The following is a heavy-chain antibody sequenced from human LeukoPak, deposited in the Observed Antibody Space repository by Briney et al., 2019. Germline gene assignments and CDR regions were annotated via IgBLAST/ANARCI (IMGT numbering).Heavy chain of an antibody. Sequence: SETLSLTCTVSDGSITSSIYYWGWIRQPPGKGLQWIASISYSGGTYYNPSLKSRVTISVDTSKNQFSLKLSSVTAADAAVYYCARHGSNYHSGTYYTFDPWGQGALVTVSS. CDR2: ISYSGGT. D-gene: IGHD3-10*01. V-gene: IGHV4-39*01. CDR1: DGSITSSIYY. J-gene: IGHJ5*02. CDR3: ARHGSNYHSGTYYTFDP.